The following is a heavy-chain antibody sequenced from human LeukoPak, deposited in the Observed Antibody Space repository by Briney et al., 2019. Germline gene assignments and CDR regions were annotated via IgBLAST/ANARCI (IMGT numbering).Heavy chain of an antibody. J-gene: IGHJ4*02. CDR2: ILPGGKES. CDR1: GYRFWTNM. V-gene: IGHV3-7*01. Sequence: GGPLRLPCVVSGYRFWTNMVTGAPPAPGKGLEWVATILPGGKESYRVDSVKGRFTISRDNAKNSLFLQMNSLRVDDTAVYYCMSAHGYWGQGTLVTVSS. CDR3: MSAHGY.